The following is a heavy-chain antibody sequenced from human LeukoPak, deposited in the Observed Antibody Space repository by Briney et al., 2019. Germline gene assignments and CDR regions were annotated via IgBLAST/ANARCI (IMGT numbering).Heavy chain of an antibody. J-gene: IGHJ6*03. Sequence: SQTLSLTCTVSGGSINSDDYYWNWIRQPPGKGLEWIGDINHSGSTNYNPSLKSRVTISVDTSSNQFSLKLRSVTAADTAVYYCARGPNMLFYAYYYYMDVWDRGTTVTVSS. D-gene: IGHD2-8*01. CDR3: ARGPNMLFYAYYYYMDV. V-gene: IGHV4-30-4*08. CDR2: INHSGST. CDR1: GGSINSDDYY.